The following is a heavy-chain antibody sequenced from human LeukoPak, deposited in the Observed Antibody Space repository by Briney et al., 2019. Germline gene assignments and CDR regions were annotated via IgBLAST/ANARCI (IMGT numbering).Heavy chain of an antibody. Sequence: RGESLKISCKGSGYNFTTYWIGWVRQMPGKGLEWMGILYPGDFDTRYSPSFQGQVTFSADKSINTAYLQWSSLKASDTAMYYCARNHDFDIWGQGTMVTVSS. CDR2: LYPGDFDT. J-gene: IGHJ3*02. CDR1: GYNFTTYW. V-gene: IGHV5-51*01. CDR3: ARNHDFDI.